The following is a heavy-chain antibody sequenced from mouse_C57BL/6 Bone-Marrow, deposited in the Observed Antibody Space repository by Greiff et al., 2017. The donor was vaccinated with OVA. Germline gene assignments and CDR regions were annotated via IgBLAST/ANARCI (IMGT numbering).Heavy chain of an antibody. J-gene: IGHJ3*01. CDR3: TTGSMRFAY. V-gene: IGHV14-4*01. CDR1: GFNIKDYY. Sequence: VQLQQSGAELVRPGASVKLSCTASGFNIKDYYMHWVKQRPEQGLEWIGWIDPENGDTEYASKFQGKATITADTSSNTAYLQLSSLTSEDTAVYYCTTGSMRFAYWGQGTLVTVSA. D-gene: IGHD2-10*02. CDR2: IDPENGDT.